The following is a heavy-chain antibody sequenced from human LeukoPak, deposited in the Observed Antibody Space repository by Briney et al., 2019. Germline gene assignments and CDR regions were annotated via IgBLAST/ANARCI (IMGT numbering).Heavy chain of an antibody. Sequence: SETLSLTCTVSGDSISSSYWSWIRQPPGKGLEWIGYIYYSGSTNYNPSLKSRVTISVDTSKNQFSLKLSSVTAADTAVYYCARDGAGGDFDYWGQGTLVTVSS. CDR3: ARDGAGGDFDY. V-gene: IGHV4-59*01. D-gene: IGHD4-23*01. CDR1: GDSISSSY. CDR2: IYYSGST. J-gene: IGHJ4*02.